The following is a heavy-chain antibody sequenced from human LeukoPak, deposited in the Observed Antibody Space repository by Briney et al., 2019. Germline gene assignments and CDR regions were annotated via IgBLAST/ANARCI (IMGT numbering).Heavy chain of an antibody. Sequence: GGSLRLSCAASGFIFISYAMSWVRQAPGKGLEWVSGISGSGGGTYYADSVKGRFTISRDNSKSTLYLQMNSLRAEDTAVYYCAKDTAGELGVDIWGQGTMVTVSS. CDR2: ISGSGGGT. CDR3: AKDTAGELGVDI. V-gene: IGHV3-23*01. D-gene: IGHD1-26*01. CDR1: GFIFISYA. J-gene: IGHJ3*02.